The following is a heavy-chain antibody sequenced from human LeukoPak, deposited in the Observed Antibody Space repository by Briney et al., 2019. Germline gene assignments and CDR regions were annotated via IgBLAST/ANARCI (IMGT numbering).Heavy chain of an antibody. V-gene: IGHV3-30*03. Sequence: GGSLRLSCAASGFTFSSYGMHWVRQAPGKGLEWVAVISYDGSNKYYADSVKGRFTISRDNSKNTLYLQMNSLRAEDTAVYYCARDSLIDSIDYYYYGMDVWGQGTTVTVSS. CDR2: ISYDGSNK. CDR3: ARDSLIDSIDYYYYGMDV. J-gene: IGHJ6*02. D-gene: IGHD3-22*01. CDR1: GFTFSSYG.